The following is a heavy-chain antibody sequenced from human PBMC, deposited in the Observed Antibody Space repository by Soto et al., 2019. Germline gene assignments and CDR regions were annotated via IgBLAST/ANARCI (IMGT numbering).Heavy chain of an antibody. CDR2: IIPIFGTA. CDR3: SGGSSKRGLRD. D-gene: IGHD2-15*01. V-gene: IGHV1-69*13. CDR1: GGNFSSYA. Sequence: SVKVSCKASGGNFSSYAISWLRQAPGQGLEWMGGIIPIFGTANYAQKFQGRVTITADESTSTAYMELSSLRSEDTAVYYCSGGSSKRGLRDWGQGTLVTVSS. J-gene: IGHJ4*02.